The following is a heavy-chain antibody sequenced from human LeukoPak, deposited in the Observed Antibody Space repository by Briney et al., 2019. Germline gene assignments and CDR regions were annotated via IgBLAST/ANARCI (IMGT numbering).Heavy chain of an antibody. CDR1: GGSFSGYY. J-gene: IGHJ5*02. CDR3: AGLASVRWLRFRNWFDP. CDR2: INHSGST. D-gene: IGHD5-12*01. Sequence: SETLSLTCAVYGGSFSGYYWSWIRQPPGKGLEWIGEINHSGSTNYNPSLKSRVTISVDTSKNQFSLKLSSVTAADTAVYYCAGLASVRWLRFRNWFDPWGQGTLVTVSS. V-gene: IGHV4-34*01.